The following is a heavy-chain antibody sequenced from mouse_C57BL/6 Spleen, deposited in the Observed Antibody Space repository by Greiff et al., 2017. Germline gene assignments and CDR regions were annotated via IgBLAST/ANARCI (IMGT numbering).Heavy chain of an antibody. CDR2: IDPSDSET. CDR3: ARGFPHYYGSTLDY. J-gene: IGHJ2*01. CDR1: GYTFTSYW. V-gene: IGHV1-52*01. D-gene: IGHD1-1*01. Sequence: QVQLKQPGAELVRPGSSVKLSCKASGYTFTSYWMHWVKQRPIQGLEWIGNIDPSDSETHYNQKFKDKATLTVDKSSSTAYMQLSSLTSEDSAVYYCARGFPHYYGSTLDYWGQGTTLTVSS.